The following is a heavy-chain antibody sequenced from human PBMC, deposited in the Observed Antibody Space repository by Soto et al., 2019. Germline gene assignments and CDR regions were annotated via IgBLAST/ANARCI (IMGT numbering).Heavy chain of an antibody. J-gene: IGHJ4*02. Sequence: EVQLLESGGGLVQPGGSLRLSCAASGFTFSSYAMSWVRQAPGKGLEWVSAISGSGGSTYYADSVKGRSTISRDNSKNTLYLQMTSLRAEDTAVYYCARRAYYGSGTPGPHYWGQGTLVTVSS. V-gene: IGHV3-23*01. CDR1: GFTFSSYA. CDR2: ISGSGGST. D-gene: IGHD3-10*01. CDR3: ARRAYYGSGTPGPHY.